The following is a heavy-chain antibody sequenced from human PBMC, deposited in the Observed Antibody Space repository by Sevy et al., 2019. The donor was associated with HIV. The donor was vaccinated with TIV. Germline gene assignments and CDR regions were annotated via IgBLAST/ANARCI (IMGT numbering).Heavy chain of an antibody. CDR1: GFTFSSYA. V-gene: IGHV3-23*01. CDR2: ISGSGGST. D-gene: IGHD3-22*01. J-gene: IGHJ4*02. Sequence: GGSLRLSCAASGFTFSSYAMSWVRQAPGKGLEWVSAISGSGGSTYYADSVKGRFTISRDNSKNTLYLQMNSLIAEDTAVYYCARALLGYYYDSSGYYLFDYWGQGTLVTVSS. CDR3: ARALLGYYYDSSGYYLFDY.